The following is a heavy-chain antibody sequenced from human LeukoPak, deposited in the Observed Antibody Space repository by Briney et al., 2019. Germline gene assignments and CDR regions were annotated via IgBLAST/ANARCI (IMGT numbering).Heavy chain of an antibody. CDR3: AREARKSYNWFDP. V-gene: IGHV4-59*11. D-gene: IGHD1-14*01. CDR1: GGSISSHY. CDR2: IYYSGST. Sequence: SETLSLTCTVSGGSISSHYWSWIRQPPGKGLEWIGYIYYSGSTNYNPSLKSRVTISVDTSKNQFSLKLSSVTAADTAVYYCAREARKSYNWFDPWGQGTLVTVSS. J-gene: IGHJ5*02.